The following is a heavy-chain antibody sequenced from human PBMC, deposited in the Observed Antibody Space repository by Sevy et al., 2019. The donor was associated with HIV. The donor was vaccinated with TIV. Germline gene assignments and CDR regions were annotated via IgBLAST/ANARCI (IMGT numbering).Heavy chain of an antibody. CDR1: IFNLRDYY. J-gene: IGHJ3*02. CDR2: ISSSGETI. V-gene: IGHV3-11*01. Sequence: GGSLRLSCTGSIFNLRDYYMIWIRQAPGKGLEWVSYISSSGETIYYADSVKGRFTISRDKAKKSVDLQMNSLRAEDTAVYYCARGSGYLSSFDIWGQGAMVTVSS. D-gene: IGHD5-18*01. CDR3: ARGSGYLSSFDI.